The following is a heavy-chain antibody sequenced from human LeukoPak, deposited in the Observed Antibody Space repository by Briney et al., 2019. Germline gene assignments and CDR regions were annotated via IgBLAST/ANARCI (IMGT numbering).Heavy chain of an antibody. CDR2: ISYDGSNK. J-gene: IGHJ6*02. V-gene: IGHV3-30*18. D-gene: IGHD3-22*01. CDR1: GFTFSSYG. Sequence: GGSLRLSCAASGFTFSSYGMHWVRQAPGKGLEWVAVISYDGSNKYYADSVKGRFTISRDNSKNTLYLQMNSLRAEDTAVYYCAKGDMIVVSNPYYYGMDVWGQGTTVTVSS. CDR3: AKGDMIVVSNPYYYGMDV.